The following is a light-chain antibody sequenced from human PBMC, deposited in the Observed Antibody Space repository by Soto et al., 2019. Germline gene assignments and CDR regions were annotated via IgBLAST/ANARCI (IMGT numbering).Light chain of an antibody. CDR3: QHYNSYSGT. V-gene: IGKV1-5*03. Sequence: DIQMTQSPSTLSASVGDRVTITCRASQSISSWLAWYQQKPGKAPKLLIYKASSLESGVPSRFSGSGSGTGFTITISSLQPDDFATYDCQHYNSYSGTFGQGTKVEIK. J-gene: IGKJ1*01. CDR2: KAS. CDR1: QSISSW.